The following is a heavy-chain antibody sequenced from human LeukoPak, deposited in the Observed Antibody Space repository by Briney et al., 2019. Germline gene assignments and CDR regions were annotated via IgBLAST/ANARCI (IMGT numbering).Heavy chain of an antibody. CDR1: GFTFSSYG. V-gene: IGHV3-30*18. CDR3: AKQRAAAHPVFDY. Sequence: PGRSLRLSCAASGFTFSSYGMHWVRQAPGKGLEWVAVISYDGSNKYYADSVKGRFTISRDNSKNTLYLQMNSMRAEDTAVYYCAKQRAAAHPVFDYWGQGTLVTVSS. J-gene: IGHJ4*02. D-gene: IGHD2-2*01. CDR2: ISYDGSNK.